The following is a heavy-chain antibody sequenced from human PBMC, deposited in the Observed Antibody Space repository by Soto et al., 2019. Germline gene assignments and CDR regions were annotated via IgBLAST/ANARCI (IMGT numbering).Heavy chain of an antibody. J-gene: IGHJ5*02. CDR1: GGTFANFA. Sequence: QVQLVQSGAEVKKPGSSVKVSCKAFGGTFANFAINWVRQAPGQGLEWMGGIIPISGTPYYAQRFQGRVTITADESTTTTYMELHSLTSEDTAIYYCTRDTSDYDSNWFDPWGQGTLVTVYS. CDR2: IIPISGTP. CDR3: TRDTSDYDSNWFDP. V-gene: IGHV1-69*01. D-gene: IGHD5-12*01.